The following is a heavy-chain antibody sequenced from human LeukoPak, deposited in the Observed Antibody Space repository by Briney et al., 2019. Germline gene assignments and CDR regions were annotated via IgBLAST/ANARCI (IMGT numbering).Heavy chain of an antibody. CDR1: GYTFTSYY. D-gene: IGHD1-26*01. Sequence: ASVKVSCKASGYTFTSYYMHWVRQAPGQGLEWMGWINPNSGGTNYAQKFQGRVTMTRDTSISTAYMELSRLRSDDTAVYYCARNRWVGATAYYYYMDVWGKGTTVTISS. CDR3: ARNRWVGATAYYYYMDV. V-gene: IGHV1-2*02. J-gene: IGHJ6*03. CDR2: INPNSGGT.